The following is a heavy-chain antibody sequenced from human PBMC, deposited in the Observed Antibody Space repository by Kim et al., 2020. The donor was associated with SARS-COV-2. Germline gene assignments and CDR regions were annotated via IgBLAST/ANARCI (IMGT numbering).Heavy chain of an antibody. CDR2: ISSSSSTI. Sequence: GGSLRLSCAASGFTFSSYSMNWVRQAPGKGLEWVSYISSSSSTIYYADSVKGRFTISRDNAKNSLYLQMNSLRAEDTAVYYCASWSYCSSTSCNYYYGMDVWGQGTTVTVSS. CDR1: GFTFSSYS. CDR3: ASWSYCSSTSCNYYYGMDV. J-gene: IGHJ6*02. D-gene: IGHD2-2*01. V-gene: IGHV3-48*04.